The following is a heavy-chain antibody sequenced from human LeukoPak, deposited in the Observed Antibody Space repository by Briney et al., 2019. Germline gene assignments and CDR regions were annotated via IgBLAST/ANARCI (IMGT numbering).Heavy chain of an antibody. CDR1: GFTFDDYA. CDR3: AKDGYSYGPKNFDY. D-gene: IGHD5-18*01. Sequence: PGGSLRLSCAASGFTFDDYAMHWVRQAPGKGLEWVSGISWNSGSIGYADSLKGRFTISRDNAKNSLYLQMNSLRAEDTALYYCAKDGYSYGPKNFDYWGQGTLVTVSS. J-gene: IGHJ4*02. CDR2: ISWNSGSI. V-gene: IGHV3-9*01.